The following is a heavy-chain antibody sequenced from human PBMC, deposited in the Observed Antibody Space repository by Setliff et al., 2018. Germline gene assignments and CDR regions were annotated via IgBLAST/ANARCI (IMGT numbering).Heavy chain of an antibody. CDR2: IKSNTDGGTT. V-gene: IGHV3-15*01. D-gene: IGHD2-15*01. Sequence: GGSLRLSCTASGFTLTNAWINWVRQAPGKGLEWVGRIKSNTDGGTTDYAAPVKGRFIIPRDDSKNPVFLQMNSLKTEDTALYYCARDRYGGYCAGGTCQGDAFDMWGQGTLVTVSS. J-gene: IGHJ3*02. CDR1: GFTLTNAW. CDR3: ARDRYGGYCAGGTCQGDAFDM.